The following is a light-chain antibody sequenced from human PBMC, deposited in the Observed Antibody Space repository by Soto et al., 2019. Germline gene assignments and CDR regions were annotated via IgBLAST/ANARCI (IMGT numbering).Light chain of an antibody. Sequence: QSALTQPPSASGSPGQSVTISCTGTSSDVGGYNYVSWYQQHPGKAPKLMIYEVSKGPSGVPDRFSGSKSGNTASLTVSGLQAVDEADYYCSSYAGSNNVVFGGGTKVTVL. V-gene: IGLV2-8*01. J-gene: IGLJ2*01. CDR3: SSYAGSNNVV. CDR2: EVS. CDR1: SSDVGGYNY.